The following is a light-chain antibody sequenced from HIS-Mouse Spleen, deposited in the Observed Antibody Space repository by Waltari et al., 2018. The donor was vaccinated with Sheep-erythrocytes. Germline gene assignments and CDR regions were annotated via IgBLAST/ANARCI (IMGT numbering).Light chain of an antibody. CDR1: KLGDKY. CDR2: QDS. CDR3: QAWDSSIVV. Sequence: SYELTQPPSVSVSPGQTASITCSGDKLGDKYACWYQQKPGPSPVLVIYQDSRRPSGIPGRFSGSNSGNTATLTISGTPAMDEADYYCQAWDSSIVVFGGGTKLTVL. V-gene: IGLV3-1*01. J-gene: IGLJ2*01.